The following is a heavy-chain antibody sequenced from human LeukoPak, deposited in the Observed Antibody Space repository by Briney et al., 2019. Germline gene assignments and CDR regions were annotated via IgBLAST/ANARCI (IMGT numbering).Heavy chain of an antibody. J-gene: IGHJ4*02. D-gene: IGHD3-22*01. CDR2: FDPEDGET. Sequence: GASVRVSCKVSGYTLTELSMHWVRQAPGKELEWMGGFDPEDGETIYAQKFQGRVTMTEDTSTDTAYMELSSLRSEDTAVYYCATGHTYYYDSSGYPTFGGWGQGTLVTVSS. CDR3: ATGHTYYYDSSGYPTFGG. V-gene: IGHV1-24*01. CDR1: GYTLTELS.